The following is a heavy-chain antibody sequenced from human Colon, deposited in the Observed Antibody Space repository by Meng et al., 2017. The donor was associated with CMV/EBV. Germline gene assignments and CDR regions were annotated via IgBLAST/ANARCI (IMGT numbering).Heavy chain of an antibody. CDR1: GYTFTDYY. D-gene: IGHD2-8*01. CDR3: ARQSKTNGGVRIASAY. Sequence: ASVKVSCKTSGYTFTDYYIHWVRQAPGQGLEWMGWINPNSGGTKYGQKFQGRVTMTRDTSISTAYMELSRLRSDDTAVYFCARQSKTNGGVRIASAYWGQGTLVTVSS. V-gene: IGHV1-2*02. J-gene: IGHJ4*02. CDR2: INPNSGGT.